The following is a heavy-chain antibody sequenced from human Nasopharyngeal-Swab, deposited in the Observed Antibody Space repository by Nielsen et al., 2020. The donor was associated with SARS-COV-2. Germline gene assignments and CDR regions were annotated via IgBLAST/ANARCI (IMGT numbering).Heavy chain of an antibody. V-gene: IGHV3-21*01. CDR2: VSSSSSDI. J-gene: IGHJ4*02. Sequence: GESLKISCVDSGFRDYSMNWVRQAPGKGLEWVSSVSSSSSDIYYADSVKGRFTISRDNAKNSLYLQMNSLRAEDTAVYYCAMEGYDSSGGLVYWGQGTLVTVSS. CDR1: GFRDYS. CDR3: AMEGYDSSGGLVY. D-gene: IGHD3-22*01.